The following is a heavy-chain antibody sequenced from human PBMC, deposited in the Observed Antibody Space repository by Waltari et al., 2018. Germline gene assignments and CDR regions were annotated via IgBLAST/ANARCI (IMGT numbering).Heavy chain of an antibody. Sequence: QVQLVQSGAEVKKPGASVKVSCKVSGYTLTELSMHWVRRAPGKGLEWMGGFDPEDGETIYAQKFQGRVTMTEDTSTDTAYMELSSLRSEDTAVYYCATGAIYYYDSSGSKYFQHWGQGTLVTVSS. CDR1: GYTLTELS. D-gene: IGHD3-22*01. CDR2: FDPEDGET. V-gene: IGHV1-24*01. J-gene: IGHJ1*01. CDR3: ATGAIYYYDSSGSKYFQH.